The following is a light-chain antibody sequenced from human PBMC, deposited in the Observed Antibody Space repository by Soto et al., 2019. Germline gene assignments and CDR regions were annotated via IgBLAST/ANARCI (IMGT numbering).Light chain of an antibody. CDR3: TSYTISNTPQIV. Sequence: QSVLTQPASVSGSPGQSITISCTGTSSDVGGYNYVSWYQHHPGKAPKLMIYDVSNRPSGVSNRFSGSKSGNTASLTISGLQPEDEADYYSTSYTISNTPQIVLRTGTKVTV. J-gene: IGLJ1*01. CDR1: SSDVGGYNY. V-gene: IGLV2-14*03. CDR2: DVS.